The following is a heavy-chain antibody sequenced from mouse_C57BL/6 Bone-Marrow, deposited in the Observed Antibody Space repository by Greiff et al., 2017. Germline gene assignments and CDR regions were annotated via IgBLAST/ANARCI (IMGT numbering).Heavy chain of an antibody. D-gene: IGHD2-1*01. J-gene: IGHJ2*01. CDR3: AKDYYGNYFDY. CDR2: IWSGGNT. CDR1: GFSLTSFG. Sequence: VQLQQSGPGLVPPSQSLSITCSFSGFSLTSFGVHWVRHPPGKGLEWLGVIWSGGNTDYNTACISRQIISKDNSESQVFFELNSLQADDTAIYYCAKDYYGNYFDYWGQGTTLTVSS. V-gene: IGHV2-4*01.